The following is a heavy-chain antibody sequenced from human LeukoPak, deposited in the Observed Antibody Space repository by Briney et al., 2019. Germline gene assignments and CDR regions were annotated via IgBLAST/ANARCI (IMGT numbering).Heavy chain of an antibody. CDR2: IYSGGTT. D-gene: IGHD1-1*01. CDR1: GFTVSSNL. Sequence: GGSLRLSCAASGFTVSSNLMSWVRQAPGKGLEWVSVIYSGGTTYYADSVRGRFTISRDNSKNTLYLQMNSLRAEDTAVYYCARDGYGYNYMDVLGKGTTVTVSS. J-gene: IGHJ6*03. CDR3: ARDGYGYNYMDV. V-gene: IGHV3-53*01.